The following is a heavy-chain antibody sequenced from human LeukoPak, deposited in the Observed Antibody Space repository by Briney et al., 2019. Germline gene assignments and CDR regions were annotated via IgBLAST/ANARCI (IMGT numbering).Heavy chain of an antibody. CDR3: ARDLVPDSSGYPNFDY. Sequence: GASVKVSCKASGYTFTGYYMHWVRQAPGQGLEWMGWINPNSGGTNYAQKFQGRVTMTRDTSISTAYMELSRLRSDDTAVYYCARDLVPDSSGYPNFDYWGQGTLVTVSS. CDR1: GYTFTGYY. J-gene: IGHJ4*02. V-gene: IGHV1-2*02. D-gene: IGHD3-22*01. CDR2: INPNSGGT.